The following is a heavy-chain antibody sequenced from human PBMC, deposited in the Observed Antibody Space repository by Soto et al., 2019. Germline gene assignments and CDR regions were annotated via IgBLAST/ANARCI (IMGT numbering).Heavy chain of an antibody. CDR3: ARDLGAYDLYGPDT. CDR2: INLNSGDT. J-gene: IGHJ5*02. V-gene: IGHV1-2*02. CDR1: GDTFTDPS. Sequence: ASVKVSCKTSGDTFTDPSMHWVRQAPGQGLEWMGWINLNSGDTNYAEKFRGRVTMTRDTSIITAYMELTRLKSDDTAVYYCARDLGAYDLYGPDTWGQGTLVTVSS. D-gene: IGHD5-12*01.